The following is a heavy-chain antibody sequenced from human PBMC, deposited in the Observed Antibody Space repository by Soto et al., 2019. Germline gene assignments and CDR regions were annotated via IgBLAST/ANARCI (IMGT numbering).Heavy chain of an antibody. J-gene: IGHJ4*02. CDR1: GLTFSDHY. CDR3: VRSGDNYNLLDY. Sequence: PGGSLRLSCAASGLTFSDHYMSWIRQAPGKGLEWIGYSSNSGSFTRYADSVKGRFSISRDNAKNSLYLQINSLRGDDTAIYYCVRSGDNYNLLDYWGQGTPVTVSS. V-gene: IGHV3-11*06. CDR2: SSNSGSFT. D-gene: IGHD1-1*01.